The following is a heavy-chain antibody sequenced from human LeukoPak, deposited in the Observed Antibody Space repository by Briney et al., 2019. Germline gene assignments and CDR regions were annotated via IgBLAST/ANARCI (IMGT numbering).Heavy chain of an antibody. D-gene: IGHD1-26*01. V-gene: IGHV4-59*08. J-gene: IGHJ4*02. Sequence: PSETLSLTCTVSGGSISSYYWSWSRQPPGKGLEWIGYIYYSGSTNYNPSLKSRVTISVDTSKNQFSLKLSSVTAADTAVYYCARRRVGPFDYWGQGTLVTVSS. CDR3: ARRRVGPFDY. CDR1: GGSISSYY. CDR2: IYYSGST.